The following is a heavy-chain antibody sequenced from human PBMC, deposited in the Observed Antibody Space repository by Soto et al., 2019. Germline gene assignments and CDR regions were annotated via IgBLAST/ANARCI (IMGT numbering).Heavy chain of an antibody. V-gene: IGHV3-53*01. CDR3: ARGGQVRSGMDD. D-gene: IGHD6-19*01. Sequence: EVQLVESGGSLFQPGGSLRLSCAASGFSVISTYMSWVRQAPGKGLGWVSFMYSGGSTYYADSVKGRFTISRDNLKNTLYLQMNSLRVDDTAVYYCARGGQVRSGMDDWCQETTVTVSS. J-gene: IGHJ6*02. CDR1: GFSVISTY. CDR2: MYSGGST.